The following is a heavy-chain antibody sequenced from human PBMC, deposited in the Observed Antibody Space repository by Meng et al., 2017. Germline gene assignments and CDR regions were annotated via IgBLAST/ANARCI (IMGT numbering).Heavy chain of an antibody. CDR1: GFTFSSYG. J-gene: IGHJ4*02. Sequence: GSLRLSCVASGFTFSSYGMHWVRQAPGKGLEWIGSIYHSGSTYYNPSLKSRVTISVDTSKNQFSLKLSSVTAAATAVYYCARTRGGEVEFGYFDYWGQGTLVTVSS. CDR3: ARTRGGEVEFGYFDY. D-gene: IGHD3-10*01. V-gene: IGHV4-38-2*01. CDR2: IYHSGST.